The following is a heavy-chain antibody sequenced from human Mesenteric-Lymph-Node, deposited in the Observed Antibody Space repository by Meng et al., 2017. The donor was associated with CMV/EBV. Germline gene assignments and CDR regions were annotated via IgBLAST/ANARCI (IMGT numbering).Heavy chain of an antibody. D-gene: IGHD5-18*01. CDR2: ISSGSTYI. V-gene: IGHV3-21*01. Sequence: GGSLRLSCAASGFTFSDYSMNWVRQAPGKGLEWVSSISSGSTYIYYADSVKGRFTISRDNAKNSLYLQMNSLRAEDTAVYYCARAPLTAHFDYWGQGTLVTVSS. CDR3: ARAPLTAHFDY. CDR1: GFTFSDYS. J-gene: IGHJ4*02.